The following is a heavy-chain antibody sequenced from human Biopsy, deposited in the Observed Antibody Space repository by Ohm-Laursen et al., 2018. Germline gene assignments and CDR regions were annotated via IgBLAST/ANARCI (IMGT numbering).Heavy chain of an antibody. D-gene: IGHD2/OR15-2a*01. J-gene: IGHJ6*02. CDR1: GGSISSDY. V-gene: IGHV4-59*01. CDR2: IYYSGST. Sequence: TLSLTCTVSGGSISSDYWTWIRQTPGKGLEWIGYIYYSGSTNYNPSLKSRVTISVDTSKNQFSLRLNPVTAADTAAYYCASATNSTGWPYYFFYGMDVWGQGTTVTVSS. CDR3: ASATNSTGWPYYFFYGMDV.